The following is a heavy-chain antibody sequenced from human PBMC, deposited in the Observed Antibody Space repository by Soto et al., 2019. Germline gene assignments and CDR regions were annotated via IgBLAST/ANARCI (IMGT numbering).Heavy chain of an antibody. CDR2: IIPILGIA. CDR1: GGTFSSYT. V-gene: IGHV1-69*02. CDR3: ARNYDSSGYYPECFQQ. J-gene: IGHJ1*01. D-gene: IGHD3-22*01. Sequence: SVKVSCKASGGTFSSYTISWVRQAPGQGLEWMGRIIPILGIANYAQKFQGRVTITADKSTSTAYMELSSLRSEDTAVYYCARNYDSSGYYPECFQQWGQGTMVTVSS.